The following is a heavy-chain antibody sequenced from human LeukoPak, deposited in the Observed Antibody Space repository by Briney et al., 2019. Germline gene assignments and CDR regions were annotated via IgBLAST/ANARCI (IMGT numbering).Heavy chain of an antibody. CDR2: INPNSGGT. V-gene: IGHV1-2*02. D-gene: IGHD6-13*01. CDR1: GYTFTGYY. J-gene: IGHJ4*02. CDR3: ATNFYSNSWSLTD. Sequence: GASVTVSCKASGYTFTGYYMHWVRQAPGQGLEWMGWINPNSGGTNYAQKFQGRVTMTRDTSINTAYMELNRLTSDDTAVYYCATNFYSNSWSLTDWGQGTLVTVSS.